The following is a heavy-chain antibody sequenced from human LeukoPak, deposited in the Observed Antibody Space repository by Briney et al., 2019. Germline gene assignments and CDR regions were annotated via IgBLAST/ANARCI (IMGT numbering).Heavy chain of an antibody. D-gene: IGHD4-23*01. CDR2: INSNGKCT. Sequence: GGPMRLSCGASGITFSNYRMHWVHKARGEGLVSINHINSNGKCTAYSDSVMGRFTISKDNTKNTLYLQMNSLRAEDTAVYYCARGVGYGGLVDYWGQGTLVTFSS. CDR1: GITFSNYR. CDR3: ARGVGYGGLVDY. J-gene: IGHJ4*02. V-gene: IGHV3-74*01.